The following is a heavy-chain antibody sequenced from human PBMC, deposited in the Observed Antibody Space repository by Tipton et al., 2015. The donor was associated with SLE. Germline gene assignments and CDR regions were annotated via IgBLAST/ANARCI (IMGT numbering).Heavy chain of an antibody. Sequence: TLSLTCTVSGGSISNYNSYWSWIRQTPGKGLEWIGYIHSSGTTNYSPSLNSRVTMSVDTSKNQFSLRLTSVTAADSAVYYCAREVYGRFPIWGQGALVTVSS. J-gene: IGHJ4*02. D-gene: IGHD3-10*01. CDR2: IHSSGTT. V-gene: IGHV4-61*01. CDR3: AREVYGRFPI. CDR1: GGSISNYNSY.